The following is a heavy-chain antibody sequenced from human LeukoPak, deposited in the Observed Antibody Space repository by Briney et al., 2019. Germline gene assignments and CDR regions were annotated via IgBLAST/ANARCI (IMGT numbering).Heavy chain of an antibody. CDR3: ARDPVGRPYYFDY. Sequence: PSETLSLTCAVYGGSFSGYYWSWIRQPPGKGLEWIGEINHSGSTNYNPSLKSRVTISVDTSKNQFSLKLSSVTAADTAVYYCARDPVGRPYYFDYWGQGTLVTVSS. J-gene: IGHJ4*02. CDR1: GGSFSGYY. CDR2: INHSGST. V-gene: IGHV4-34*01.